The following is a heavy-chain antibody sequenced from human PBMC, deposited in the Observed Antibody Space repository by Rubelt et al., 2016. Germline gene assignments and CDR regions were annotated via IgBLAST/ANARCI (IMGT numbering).Heavy chain of an antibody. CDR2: ISSSSSTI. D-gene: IGHD6-13*01. Sequence: TLSCAASGFTFSSYSMNWVRQAPGKGLEWVSYISSSSSTIYYADSVKGRFTISRGNAKNSLYLQMNSLRDEDTAVYYCASGIAAAGTTWGQGTLVTVSS. V-gene: IGHV3-48*02. CDR3: ASGIAAAGTT. CDR1: GFTFSSYS. J-gene: IGHJ4*02.